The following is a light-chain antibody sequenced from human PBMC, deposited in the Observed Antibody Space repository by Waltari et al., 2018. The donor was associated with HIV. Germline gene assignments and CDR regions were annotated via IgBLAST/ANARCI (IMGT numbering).Light chain of an antibody. V-gene: IGKV1-5*03. CDR1: QSISDW. J-gene: IGKJ1*01. CDR3: QQYDTYPWT. Sequence: DIQMTQSPSTLSASVGDRVTIPCRASQSISDWLAWFQQKPGKAPKLLIYEASNLQGGVPSRFSGSGSGTEFTLTISSLQPDDFATYYCQQYDTYPWTFGQGTEVEIK. CDR2: EAS.